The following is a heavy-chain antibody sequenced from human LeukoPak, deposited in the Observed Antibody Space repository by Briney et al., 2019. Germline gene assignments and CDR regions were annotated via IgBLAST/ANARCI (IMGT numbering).Heavy chain of an antibody. D-gene: IGHD4-23*01. CDR2: ISGSGDNT. Sequence: GGSLRLSCAASGFTFSSYAMSWVRQAPGKGLEWVSGISGSGDNTYYADSVKGRFTISRDNSKNTLYVQVNSLGTEDTAAYYCAKKSPDSSGNPAYDWGQGTLVTVSS. J-gene: IGHJ4*02. V-gene: IGHV3-23*01. CDR1: GFTFSSYA. CDR3: AKKSPDSSGNPAYD.